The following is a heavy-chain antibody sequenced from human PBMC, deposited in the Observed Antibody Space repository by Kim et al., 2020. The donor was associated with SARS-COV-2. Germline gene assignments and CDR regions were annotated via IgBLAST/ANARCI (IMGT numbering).Heavy chain of an antibody. J-gene: IGHJ4*02. D-gene: IGHD5-12*01. Sequence: SFQGQVTISADKSISTAYLQWSSLKASDTAMYYCARRRGYSGYDLFYWGQGTLVTVSS. V-gene: IGHV5-51*01. CDR3: ARRRGYSGYDLFY.